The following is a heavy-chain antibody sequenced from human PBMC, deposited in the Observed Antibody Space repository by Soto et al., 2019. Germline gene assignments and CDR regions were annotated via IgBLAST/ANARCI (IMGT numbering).Heavy chain of an antibody. V-gene: IGHV1-18*01. CDR1: GYTFTSYG. D-gene: IGHD3-3*01. J-gene: IGHJ5*02. CDR2: ISAYNGNT. CDR3: ARGPTIFGVVKSWFDP. Sequence: ASVKVSCKASGYTFTSYGISWERQAPGQGLEWMGWISAYNGNTNYAQKLQGRVTMTTDTSTSTAYMELRSLRSDDTAVYYCARGPTIFGVVKSWFDPWGQGTLVTVSS.